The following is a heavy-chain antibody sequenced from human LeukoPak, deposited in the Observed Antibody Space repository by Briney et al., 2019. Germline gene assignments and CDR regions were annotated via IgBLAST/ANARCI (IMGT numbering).Heavy chain of an antibody. J-gene: IGHJ4*02. CDR3: AKRSAVAGPFDY. CDR1: GFTFSSHA. CDR2: ISGSGGST. D-gene: IGHD6-19*01. V-gene: IGHV3-23*01. Sequence: GGSLRLSCAASGFTFSSHAMGWVRQAPGKGLEWVSAISGSGGSTCYADSVKGRFTISRDNSKNTLYLQMNSLRAEDTAVYYCAKRSAVAGPFDYWGQGTLVTVSS.